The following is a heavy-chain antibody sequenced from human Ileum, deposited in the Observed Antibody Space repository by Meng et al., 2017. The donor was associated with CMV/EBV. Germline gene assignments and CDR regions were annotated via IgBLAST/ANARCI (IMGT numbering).Heavy chain of an antibody. CDR1: GGSINTNS. V-gene: IGHV4-4*07. J-gene: IGHJ6*04. Sequence: QVQLQESGPGLVKPSETLSHTCTGPGGSINTNSWSWIRQSAGKRLEWIGRIYATRSTKYNPSLKSRVTMSVDTSKNQFSLKLSSVTAADTAVYYCARLYSANYLDVWGKGTTVTVSS. CDR2: IYATRST. CDR3: ARLYSANYLDV. D-gene: IGHD1-1*01.